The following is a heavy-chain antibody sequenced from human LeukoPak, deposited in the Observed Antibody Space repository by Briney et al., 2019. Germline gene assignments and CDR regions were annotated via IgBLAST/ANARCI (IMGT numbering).Heavy chain of an antibody. Sequence: PSETLSLTCTVSGGSISSYYWSWIRQPPGKGLEWIGYIYYCGSTNYNPSLKSRVTISVDTSKNQFSLKLSSVTAADTAVYYCARVGYCSSTSCGFDPWGQGTLVTVSS. D-gene: IGHD2-2*01. V-gene: IGHV4-59*01. CDR1: GGSISSYY. CDR3: ARVGYCSSTSCGFDP. CDR2: IYYCGST. J-gene: IGHJ5*02.